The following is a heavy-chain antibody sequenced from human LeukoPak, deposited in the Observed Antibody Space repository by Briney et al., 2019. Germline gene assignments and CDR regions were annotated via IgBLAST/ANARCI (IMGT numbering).Heavy chain of an antibody. Sequence: GGSLRLSCAGSGFTFSSYSMNWVRQAPGKRLEWVSFISSSSSYIYYADSMKGRFTISRDNAKNSLYLQMNSLRAEDTAVYYCARVSWFPGTSYYYMDVWGKGTTVTVSS. CDR3: ARVSWFPGTSYYYMDV. D-gene: IGHD1-1*01. CDR1: GFTFSSYS. CDR2: ISSSSSYI. V-gene: IGHV3-21*04. J-gene: IGHJ6*03.